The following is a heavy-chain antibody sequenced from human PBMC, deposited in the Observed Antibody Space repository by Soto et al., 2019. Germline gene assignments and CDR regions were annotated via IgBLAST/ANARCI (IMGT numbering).Heavy chain of an antibody. CDR1: GFTFSSYS. V-gene: IGHV3-48*01. J-gene: IGHJ4*02. CDR2: ISSSSSTI. CDR3: ASCTPNYDILTGYYSAGCFFDY. D-gene: IGHD3-9*01. Sequence: GGSLRLSCAASGFTFSSYSMNWVRQAPGKGLEWVSYISSSSSTIYYADSVKGRFTISRDNAKNSLYLQMNSLRAEDTAVYYCASCTPNYDILTGYYSAGCFFDYWGQGTLVTVSS.